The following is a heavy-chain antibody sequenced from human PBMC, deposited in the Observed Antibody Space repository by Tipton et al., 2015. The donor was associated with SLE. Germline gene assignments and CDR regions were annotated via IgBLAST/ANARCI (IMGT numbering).Heavy chain of an antibody. CDR2: INWNGGST. D-gene: IGHD2-2*02. CDR3: ARVLHPTLDRYYFDY. CDR1: GFTFDDYG. V-gene: IGHV3-20*04. J-gene: IGHJ4*02. Sequence: SLRLSCAASGFTFDDYGMSWVRQAPGKGLEWVSGINWNGGSTGYADSVKGRFTISRDNAKNSLYLQMNSLRAEDTALYYCARVLHPTLDRYYFDYWGQGTLVTVSS.